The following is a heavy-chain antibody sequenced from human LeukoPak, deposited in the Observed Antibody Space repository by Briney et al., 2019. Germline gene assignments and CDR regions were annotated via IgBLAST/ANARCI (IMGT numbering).Heavy chain of an antibody. J-gene: IGHJ6*04. Sequence: GASVKVSCKASGYTFTSYGISWVRQAPGQGLEWMGWISAYNGNTNYAQKLQGRVTMTTDTSTSTAYMELRSLRSDDKAVYYCARDRTVAAAGMLAGMDVWGKGTTVTVSS. CDR1: GYTFTSYG. V-gene: IGHV1-18*04. CDR3: ARDRTVAAAGMLAGMDV. D-gene: IGHD6-13*01. CDR2: ISAYNGNT.